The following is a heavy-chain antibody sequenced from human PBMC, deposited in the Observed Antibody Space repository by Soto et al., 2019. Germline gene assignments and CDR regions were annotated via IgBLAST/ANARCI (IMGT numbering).Heavy chain of an antibody. V-gene: IGHV3-74*01. D-gene: IGHD1-1*01. Sequence: EVQLVESGGGLVQPGGSLRLSCAASGFTFSSQWMHWVRQAPGKGLVWVSRITSDGSSTTYADSVKGRFTISRDNAKNTLYLQMNRLRAEDTAVYYCARDSVNWNVMDVWGQGTTVTVSS. CDR1: GFTFSSQW. CDR3: ARDSVNWNVMDV. J-gene: IGHJ6*02. CDR2: ITSDGSST.